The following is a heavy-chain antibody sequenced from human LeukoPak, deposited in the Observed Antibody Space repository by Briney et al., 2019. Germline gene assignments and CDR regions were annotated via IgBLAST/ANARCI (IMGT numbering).Heavy chain of an antibody. V-gene: IGHV3-9*01. CDR1: GFTFDDYA. CDR3: ANIGPYCGGDCGV. J-gene: IGHJ4*02. D-gene: IGHD2-21*02. Sequence: SLRLSCAASGFTFDDYAMHWVRQAPGKGLEWVSGISWNSGSIGYADSVKGRFTISRDNAKNSLYLQMNSLRAEDTALYYCANIGPYCGGDCGVWGQGTLVTVSS. CDR2: ISWNSGSI.